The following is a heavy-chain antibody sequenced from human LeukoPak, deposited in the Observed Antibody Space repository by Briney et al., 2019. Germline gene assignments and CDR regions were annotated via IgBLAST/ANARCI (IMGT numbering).Heavy chain of an antibody. CDR2: ISGSGGST. Sequence: GGSLRLSCAASGFTFSSYAMSWVRQAPGKGLEWVSVISGSGGSTYYADSVKGRFTISRDSSKNTLYLQMNSLRAEDTAVYYCAKGDTGMIRRYYFDYWGQGTLVTVSS. J-gene: IGHJ4*02. V-gene: IGHV3-23*01. CDR3: AKGDTGMIRRYYFDY. D-gene: IGHD5-18*01. CDR1: GFTFSSYA.